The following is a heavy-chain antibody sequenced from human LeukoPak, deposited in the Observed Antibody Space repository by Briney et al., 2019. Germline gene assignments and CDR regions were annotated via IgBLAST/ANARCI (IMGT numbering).Heavy chain of an antibody. CDR1: GYDFATYW. V-gene: IGHV5-51*01. J-gene: IGHJ5*02. D-gene: IGHD1-26*01. CDR2: IWPGDSDT. Sequence: GESLKISCKISGYDFATYWIAWVRQLPGKGLECMGIIWPGDSDTRYSPSFQGQVTISADKTISTVYLQWSSLKVSDTAIYYCARRGRGDWFDPWGQGTLVTVSS. CDR3: ARRGRGDWFDP.